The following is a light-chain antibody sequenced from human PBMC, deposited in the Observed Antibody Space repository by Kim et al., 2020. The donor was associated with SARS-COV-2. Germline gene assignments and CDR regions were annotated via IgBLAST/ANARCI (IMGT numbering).Light chain of an antibody. CDR1: QSVTNNY. CDR3: QYYGRSLST. J-gene: IGKJ2*01. V-gene: IGKV3-20*01. Sequence: EIVLTQSPGTLSLSPGEGATLSCRASQSVTNNYFAWYQQKPGQAPRLLISGVSSTATGIPDRFSGSESGTDFTLTISRLEPEDFVVYYCQYYGRSLSTFGEATKL. CDR2: GVS.